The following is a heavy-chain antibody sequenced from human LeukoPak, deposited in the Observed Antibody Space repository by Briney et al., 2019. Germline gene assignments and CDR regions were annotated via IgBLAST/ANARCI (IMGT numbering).Heavy chain of an antibody. V-gene: IGHV4-61*02. CDR2: IYTSGST. CDR3: AREVRGLDY. J-gene: IGHJ4*02. Sequence: SETLSLTCTVSGGSISSGSYYWSWIRQPAGKGLEWIGRIYTSGSTNYNPSLKSRVTISVDTSKNQFSLKLSSVTAADTALYYCAREVRGLDYWGQGTLVTVSS. D-gene: IGHD3-10*01. CDR1: GGSISSGSYY.